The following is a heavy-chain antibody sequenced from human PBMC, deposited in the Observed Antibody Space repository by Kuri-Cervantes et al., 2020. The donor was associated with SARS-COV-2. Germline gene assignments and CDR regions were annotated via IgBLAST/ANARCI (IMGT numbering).Heavy chain of an antibody. CDR3: ARDWEDYFDY. D-gene: IGHD1-26*01. V-gene: IGHV1-2*02. CDR1: GYTFTGYY. J-gene: IGHJ4*02. CDR2: INPNSGGT. Sequence: SVKVSCKASGYTFTGYYMHWVRQAPGQGLEWMGWINPNSGGTNYAQKFQGRVTITRDTSISTAYMELSSLRSEDTAVYYCARDWEDYFDYWGQGTLVTVSS.